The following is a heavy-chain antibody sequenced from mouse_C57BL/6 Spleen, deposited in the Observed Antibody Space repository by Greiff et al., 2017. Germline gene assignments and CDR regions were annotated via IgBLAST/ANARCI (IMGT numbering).Heavy chain of an antibody. CDR3: TRHYYYGSSNDY. V-gene: IGHV1-15*01. CDR1: GYTFTDYE. CDR2: IDPETGGT. D-gene: IGHD1-1*01. Sequence: QVQLQQSGAELVRPGASVTLSCKASGYTFTDYEMHWVKQTPVHGLEWIGAIDPETGGTAYNQKFKGKAILTADKSSSTAYMELRSLTSMDSAIYYCTRHYYYGSSNDYWGQGTTLTVSS. J-gene: IGHJ2*01.